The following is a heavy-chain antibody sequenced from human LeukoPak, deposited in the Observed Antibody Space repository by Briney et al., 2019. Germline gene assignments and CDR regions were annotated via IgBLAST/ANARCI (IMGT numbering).Heavy chain of an antibody. Sequence: GGSLRLSCAASGFTFSSYAMSWVRQAPGKGLEWVSAISGSGGSTHYADSVKGRFTISRDNSKNTLYLQMNSLRAEDTAVYYCAKALLRYFDWLLSYFDYWGQGTLVTVSS. CDR2: ISGSGGST. CDR3: AKALLRYFDWLLSYFDY. D-gene: IGHD3-9*01. CDR1: GFTFSSYA. J-gene: IGHJ4*02. V-gene: IGHV3-23*01.